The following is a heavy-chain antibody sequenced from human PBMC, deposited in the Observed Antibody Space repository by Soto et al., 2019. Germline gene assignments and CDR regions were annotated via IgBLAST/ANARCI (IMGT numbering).Heavy chain of an antibody. CDR3: ARGRKAARRGNWFDP. CDR1: GGSISSGDYY. D-gene: IGHD6-6*01. V-gene: IGHV4-30-4*01. Sequence: SETLSLTCTVSGGSISSGDYYWSWIRQPPGKGLEWIGYIYYSGSTYYNPSLKSRVTISVDTSKNQFSLKLSSVTAADTAVYYCARGRKAARRGNWFDPWGQGTLVTVS. CDR2: IYYSGST. J-gene: IGHJ5*02.